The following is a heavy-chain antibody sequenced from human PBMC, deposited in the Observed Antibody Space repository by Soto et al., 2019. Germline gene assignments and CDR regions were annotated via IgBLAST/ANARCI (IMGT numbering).Heavy chain of an antibody. V-gene: IGHV3-64*01. D-gene: IGHD3-10*01. CDR2: ISSNGGST. CDR1: GFTFSSYA. Sequence: EVQLVESGGGLVQPEGSLRLSCAASGFTFSSYAMHWVRQAPGKGLEYVSAISSNGGSTYYANSVKGRFTISRDNSKNTLYLQMGSLRAEDMAVYYCARFGPWALDYWGQGTLVTVSS. J-gene: IGHJ4*02. CDR3: ARFGPWALDY.